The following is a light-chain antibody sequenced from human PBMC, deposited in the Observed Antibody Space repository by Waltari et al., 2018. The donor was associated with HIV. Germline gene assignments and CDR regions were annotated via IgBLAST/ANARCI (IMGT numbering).Light chain of an antibody. CDR1: NSDIGYYNY. CDR3: SSLTNSATLSVL. CDR2: KVS. J-gene: IGLJ3*02. V-gene: IGLV2-14*01. Sequence: QFALTQPASVSGSPGQSITVSCTGTNSDIGYYNYVSWYQQHPGKAPKLIIYKVSNRPSVVSNRFSGSKSGNTASRTISGLQAEGEADYFCSSLTNSATLSVLFGGGTKLTVL.